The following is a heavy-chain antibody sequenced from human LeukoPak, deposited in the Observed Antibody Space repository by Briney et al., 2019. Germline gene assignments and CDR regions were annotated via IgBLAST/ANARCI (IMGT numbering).Heavy chain of an antibody. Sequence: GASVQVSCKASGYTFTSYFIHWMRQAPGQGLEWMGVIKPVGGDTIYAQKFQGRVTMTRDTSTRTVYMGLSSLRSDDTAVYYCARLEGIGATLGDWGQGTLVTVSS. D-gene: IGHD5-12*01. J-gene: IGHJ4*02. CDR3: ARLEGIGATLGD. V-gene: IGHV1-46*01. CDR2: IKPVGGDT. CDR1: GYTFTSYF.